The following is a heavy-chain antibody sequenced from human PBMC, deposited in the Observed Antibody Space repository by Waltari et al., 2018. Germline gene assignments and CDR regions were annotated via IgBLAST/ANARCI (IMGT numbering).Heavy chain of an antibody. Sequence: QVQLQESGPGLVKPSETLSLTCTVSGGSISGYYWRWIRQPPGKGLEWIAYIYYSGSTNYNPSLSSRVTISVDTSKNQCSLKVSSVTAADTAVYYCARLPTTVTNPPFDYWGQGILVTVSS. J-gene: IGHJ4*02. CDR1: GGSISGYY. CDR2: IYYSGST. CDR3: ARLPTTVTNPPFDY. D-gene: IGHD4-4*01. V-gene: IGHV4-59*08.